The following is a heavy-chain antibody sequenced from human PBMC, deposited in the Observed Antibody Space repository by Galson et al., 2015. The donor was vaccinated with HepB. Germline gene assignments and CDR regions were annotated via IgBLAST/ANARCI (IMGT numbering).Heavy chain of an antibody. Sequence: SLRLSCAASGFTFSSYWMHWVRQAPGKGLVWVSRINSDGSSTSYADSVKGRFTISRDNAKNTLYPQMNSLRAEDTAVYYCARVYYDSSGDYYFDYWGQGTLVTVSS. CDR2: INSDGSST. V-gene: IGHV3-74*01. CDR1: GFTFSSYW. D-gene: IGHD3-22*01. J-gene: IGHJ4*02. CDR3: ARVYYDSSGDYYFDY.